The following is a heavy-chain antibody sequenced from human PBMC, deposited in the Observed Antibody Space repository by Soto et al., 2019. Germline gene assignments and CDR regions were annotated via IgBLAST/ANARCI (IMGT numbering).Heavy chain of an antibody. Sequence: QVQLQESGPGLVKPSQTLSLTCTVSGGSISSGDYYWSWIRQPPGTGLEWIGYIYYSGSTYYNPSLQRRVTISLDPAKNQFSQNRSSVAAADTPVYYCARGGGGNDAFDIWGQGTIVTISS. J-gene: IGHJ3*02. V-gene: IGHV4-30-4*01. CDR1: GGSISSGDYY. CDR3: ARGGGGNDAFDI. CDR2: IYYSGST. D-gene: IGHD2-15*01.